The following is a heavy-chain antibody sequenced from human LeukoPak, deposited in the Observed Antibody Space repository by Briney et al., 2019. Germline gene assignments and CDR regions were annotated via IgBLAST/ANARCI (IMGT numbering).Heavy chain of an antibody. V-gene: IGHV4-30-4*01. CDR3: ARPYYYDSRIDP. CDR1: GGSISSGDYY. D-gene: IGHD3-22*01. Sequence: SETLSLTCTVSGGSISSGDYYWSWIRQPPGKGLEWIAYMYYSGSTYYNPSLKSRVTMSADTSKNQLSLKLSSVTAADTAVYHCARPYYYDSRIDPWGQGTLVTVSS. CDR2: MYYSGST. J-gene: IGHJ5*02.